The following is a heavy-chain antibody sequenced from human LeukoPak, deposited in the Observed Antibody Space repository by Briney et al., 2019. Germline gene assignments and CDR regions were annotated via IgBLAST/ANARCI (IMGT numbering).Heavy chain of an antibody. V-gene: IGHV1-18*01. D-gene: IGHD3-3*01. CDR3: ARGCYDFWSGYYSNYYYYMDV. J-gene: IGHJ6*03. CDR1: GYTFTSYG. CDR2: ISAYNGNT. Sequence: ASVKVSCKASGYTFTSYGISWVRQAPGQGLEWMGWISAYNGNTNYAQKLQGRVTMTTDTSTSTAYMELRSLRSDDTAVYCCARGCYDFWSGYYSNYYYYMDVWGKGTTVTVSS.